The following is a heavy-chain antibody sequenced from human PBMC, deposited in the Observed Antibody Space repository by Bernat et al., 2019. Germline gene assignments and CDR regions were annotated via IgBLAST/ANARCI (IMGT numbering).Heavy chain of an antibody. CDR1: GGSFSGYY. CDR2: ISHRGST. Sequence: QVQLQQWGAGLLKPSETLSLTCAVYGGSFSGYYWSWIRQPPGKGLEWIGEISHRGSTNYNPSLKSRVTISVDTSKNQFSLKLSSVTAADTAVYYCASLSQTRIFGVVLAEDAFDIWGQGTMVTVSS. V-gene: IGHV4-34*01. CDR3: ASLSQTRIFGVVLAEDAFDI. J-gene: IGHJ3*02. D-gene: IGHD3-3*01.